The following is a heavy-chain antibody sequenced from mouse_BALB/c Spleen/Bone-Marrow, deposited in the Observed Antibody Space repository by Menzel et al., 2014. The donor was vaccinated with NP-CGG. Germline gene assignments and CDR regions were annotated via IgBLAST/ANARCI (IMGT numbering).Heavy chain of an antibody. V-gene: IGHV1S22*01. CDR2: NYPGSGST. J-gene: IGHJ1*01. CDR1: GYTFTSYW. Sequence: GSELVRPGASVKLSCKASGYTFTSYWMHWVKQRPGQGLEWIGNNYPGSGSTNYDEKFKSKATLTVDTSSSTAYMQLSSLTSEDSAVYFCTREDRDWYFDVWRAGTTVTVSS. CDR3: TREDRDWYFDV.